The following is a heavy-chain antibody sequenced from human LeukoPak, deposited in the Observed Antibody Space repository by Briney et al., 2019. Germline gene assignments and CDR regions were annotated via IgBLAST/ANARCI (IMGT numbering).Heavy chain of an antibody. J-gene: IGHJ4*02. D-gene: IGHD2-21*02. Sequence: SRTLSLTCSVSHGSIGIHYWSSIPQPPGTGLEWIRYIHYGRTTNYNSSPRSRVTMSLDTSKNQFSLKLTSVNAADTAVYYCARGGGQCGGACYALDYWGQGTMVTV. CDR3: ARGGGQCGGACYALDY. CDR1: HGSIGIHY. CDR2: IHYGRTT. V-gene: IGHV4-59*11.